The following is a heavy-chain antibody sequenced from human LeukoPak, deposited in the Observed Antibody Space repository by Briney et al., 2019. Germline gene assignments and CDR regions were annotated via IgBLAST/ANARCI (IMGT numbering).Heavy chain of an antibody. D-gene: IGHD3-3*01. Sequence: PSETLSLTCSVSGGSISSYHWSWIRQPPGKGLEWIGYIYYSGSTNYNSSLKSRVTISVDTSKNQFSLKLSSVTAADTAVYYCARASGYYYYMDVWGKGTTVTVSS. J-gene: IGHJ6*03. CDR1: GGSISSYH. CDR3: ARASGYYYYMDV. CDR2: IYYSGST. V-gene: IGHV4-59*01.